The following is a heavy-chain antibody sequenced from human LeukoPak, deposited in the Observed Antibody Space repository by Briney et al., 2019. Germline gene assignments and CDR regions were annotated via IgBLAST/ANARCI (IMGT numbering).Heavy chain of an antibody. CDR1: GFTVSSNY. CDR2: IYSGGST. CDR3: ARDRRNHYDSSGFDY. V-gene: IGHV3-66*01. J-gene: IGHJ4*02. D-gene: IGHD3-22*01. Sequence: PGGSLRLSCAASGFTVSSNYMSWVRQAPGKGLEWVSVIYSGGSTYYADSVKGRFTISRDNSKNTLYLQMNSLRAEDTAVYYCARDRRNHYDSSGFDYWGQGTLVTVSS.